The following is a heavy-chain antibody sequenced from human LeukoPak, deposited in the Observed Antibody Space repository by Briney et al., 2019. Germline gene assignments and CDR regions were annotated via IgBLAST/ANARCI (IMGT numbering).Heavy chain of an antibody. D-gene: IGHD3-22*01. J-gene: IGHJ4*02. CDR2: IIPIFGTA. V-gene: IGHV1-69*05. Sequence: ASVTVSCKASGGTFSSYAISWVRQAPGQGLEWMGGIIPIFGTANHAQKFQGRVTITTDESTSTAYMELSSLRSEDTAVYYCARGGGYYQYYFDYWGQGTLVTVSS. CDR3: ARGGGYYQYYFDY. CDR1: GGTFSSYA.